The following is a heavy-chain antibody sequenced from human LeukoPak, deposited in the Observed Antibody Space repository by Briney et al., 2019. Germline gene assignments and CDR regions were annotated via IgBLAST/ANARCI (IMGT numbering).Heavy chain of an antibody. CDR1: GFTFRSYA. J-gene: IGHJ4*02. V-gene: IGHV3-23*01. CDR3: AKDRVYGWAVAGKIDY. D-gene: IGHD6-19*01. CDR2: ISGSGGST. Sequence: AGGSLRLSCAASGFTFRSYAMSWVRQAPGKGVEGVSAISGSGGSTYYADSVKGRFTISRDNSKNTLYLQMNSLRAEDTAVYYCAKDRVYGWAVAGKIDYWGQGTLVTVSS.